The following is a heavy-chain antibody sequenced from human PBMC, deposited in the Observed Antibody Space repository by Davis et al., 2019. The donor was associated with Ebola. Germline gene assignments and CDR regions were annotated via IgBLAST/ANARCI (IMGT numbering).Heavy chain of an antibody. D-gene: IGHD3-10*01. J-gene: IGHJ4*02. CDR2: VIPILGIT. V-gene: IGHV1-69*10. CDR1: GDTFRRHG. CDR3: ARGGTDYSGAGNDYNSIDYFEY. Sequence: SVKVSCKTSGDTFRRHGISWVRQAPGQGLEWLGGVIPILGITNRSQKFRGRLTITADESTTTVYMELNSLRSEDTAVYYCARGGTDYSGAGNDYNSIDYFEYWGQGTLVTASS.